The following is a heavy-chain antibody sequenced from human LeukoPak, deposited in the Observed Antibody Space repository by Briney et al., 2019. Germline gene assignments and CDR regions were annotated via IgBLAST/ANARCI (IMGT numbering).Heavy chain of an antibody. D-gene: IGHD1-14*01. Sequence: GGSLRLSCTASGLTFSTSGFNWVRQAPGKGLEWVASIGPTGSDRYRADSTKGRFTISRDNANNFLYLQMNSLRAEDTAVYYCATETNGRHYDYWGQGTLLTVSS. J-gene: IGHJ4*02. V-gene: IGHV3-21*06. CDR3: ATETNGRHYDY. CDR1: GLTFSTSG. CDR2: IGPTGSDR.